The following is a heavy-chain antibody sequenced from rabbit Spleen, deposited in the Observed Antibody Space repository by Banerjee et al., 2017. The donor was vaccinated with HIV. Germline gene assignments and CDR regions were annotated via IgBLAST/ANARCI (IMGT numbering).Heavy chain of an antibody. D-gene: IGHD1-1*01. V-gene: IGHV1S40*01. CDR2: MDTGSSGFT. CDR1: GVSFSSSSY. CDR3: ARGGYDSTTDYYVSHFNL. J-gene: IGHJ4*01. Sequence: QSLEESGGDLVKPGASLTLTCTASGVSFSSSSYLCWVRQAPGKGLEWIACMDTGSSGFTYFASWAKGRFTISKTSSTTVTLQMPGLTAADTATYFCARGGYDSTTDYYVSHFNLWGPGTLVTVS.